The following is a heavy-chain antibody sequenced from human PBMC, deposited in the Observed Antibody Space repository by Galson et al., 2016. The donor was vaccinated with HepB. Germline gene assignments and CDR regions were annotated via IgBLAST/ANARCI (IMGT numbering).Heavy chain of an antibody. Sequence: QSGAEVKMPGESLRISCKTSGYSFTNYWIGWVRQMPGRGLAWMGIIYPGDSDTRYSPSFQGQVTISVDKSIATAYLQWSSLQASDTAMYYCARWDFGVNISMTGRGFDYWGQGTLVTVSS. CDR3: ARWDFGVNISMTGRGFDY. CDR1: GYSFTNYW. V-gene: IGHV5-51*01. CDR2: IYPGDSDT. D-gene: IGHD4-23*01. J-gene: IGHJ4*02.